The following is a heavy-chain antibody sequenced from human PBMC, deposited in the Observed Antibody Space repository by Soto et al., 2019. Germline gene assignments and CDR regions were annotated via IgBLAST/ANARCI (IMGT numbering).Heavy chain of an antibody. CDR2: VLYDGSDK. D-gene: IGHD4-4*01. CDR1: GFTFSSYD. Sequence: QVQLVESGGGVVQPGRSLRLSCAASGFTFSSYDMHWVRQAPGKGLEWVAVVLYDGSDKYYADSVKGRFTISRDNSKNTMYLQMNSLRAEDTAVYYCAGDRKSRPTGVGLDWGQGTLVTVSS. J-gene: IGHJ4*02. V-gene: IGHV3-33*01. CDR3: AGDRKSRPTGVGLD.